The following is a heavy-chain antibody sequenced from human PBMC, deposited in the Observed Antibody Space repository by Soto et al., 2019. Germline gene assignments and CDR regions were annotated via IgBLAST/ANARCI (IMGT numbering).Heavy chain of an antibody. Sequence: EVQLVESGGGLVKPGGSLRLSCAASGFTFSSYSMNWVRQAPGKGLEWVSSISSSSSYIYYADSVKVRFTISRDNAKNTLYLQMNSVRVEAKDVYSCAREKGEVVVAGNYGMDVWGQGNTVTVSS. V-gene: IGHV3-21*01. CDR3: AREKGEVVVAGNYGMDV. J-gene: IGHJ6*02. D-gene: IGHD6-19*01. CDR1: GFTFSSYS. CDR2: ISSSSSYI.